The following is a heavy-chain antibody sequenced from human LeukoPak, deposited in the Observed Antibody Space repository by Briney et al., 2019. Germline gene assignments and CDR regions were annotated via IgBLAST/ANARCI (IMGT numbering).Heavy chain of an antibody. CDR3: ATLALWFEELSSHYYFDS. Sequence: SETLSLTCTVASGSLRRSSYYWGWLRHPPGKGLEWIGNIYPSATIDHNPSLRVRSFIFIDRSKNQLSLKLRSVTAADTAVYSCATLALWFEELSSHYYFDSWGTGVLVTV. D-gene: IGHD3-10*01. CDR2: IYPSATI. V-gene: IGHV4-39*01. CDR1: SGSLRRSSYY. J-gene: IGHJ4*01.